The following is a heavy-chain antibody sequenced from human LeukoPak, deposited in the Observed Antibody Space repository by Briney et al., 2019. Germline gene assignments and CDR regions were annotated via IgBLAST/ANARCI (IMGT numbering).Heavy chain of an antibody. Sequence: GGSLRLSCAAAGFTFSSYGMPWVRQAPGKGLEWVAVISYDGSNKYYADSVRGRFTISRDNSKNTLYLQMNSLRAEDTAVYYCAKDRGSSGSWDAFDIWGQGTMVTVSS. CDR3: AKDRGSSGSWDAFDI. J-gene: IGHJ3*02. CDR1: GFTFSSYG. D-gene: IGHD3-22*01. CDR2: ISYDGSNK. V-gene: IGHV3-30*18.